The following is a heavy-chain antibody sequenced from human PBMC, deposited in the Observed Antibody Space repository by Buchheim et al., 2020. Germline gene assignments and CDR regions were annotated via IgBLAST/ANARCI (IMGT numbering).Heavy chain of an antibody. CDR1: GFTFSNSA. J-gene: IGHJ4*02. Sequence: EAQLLESGGGLVQPGGSLRLSCAVSGFTFSNSAMTWVRQAPGQGLEWVSAISRSGDTTYYADSLMGRFTIPRDTSKNTLYLQMNSLRVDDTAVYYCAKEEVPNDYWGLGTL. CDR2: ISRSGDTT. CDR3: AKEEVPNDY. V-gene: IGHV3-23*01.